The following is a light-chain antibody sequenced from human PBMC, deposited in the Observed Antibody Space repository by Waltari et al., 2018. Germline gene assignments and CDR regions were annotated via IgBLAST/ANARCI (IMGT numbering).Light chain of an antibody. CDR1: SSNIGSNY. J-gene: IGLJ2*01. V-gene: IGLV1-47*01. Sequence: QSVLTQPPSASGTPGQRVTISCSGSSSNIGSNYVYWYQQLPGPAPKLLIYRNNQRPSGVPDRFSGYKSGTSASLAISGLRYEDEADYYCAAWDDSLSVVVFGGGTKLTVL. CDR3: AAWDDSLSVVV. CDR2: RNN.